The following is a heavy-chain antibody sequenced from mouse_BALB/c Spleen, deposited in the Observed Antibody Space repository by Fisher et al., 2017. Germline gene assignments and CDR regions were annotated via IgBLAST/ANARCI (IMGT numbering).Heavy chain of an antibody. V-gene: IGHV1S137*01. CDR3: ARDGSGYAMDY. Sequence: KFKGKATMTVDKSSSTAYMELARLTSEDSAIYYCARDGSGYAMDYWGQGTSVTVSS. J-gene: IGHJ4*01. D-gene: IGHD1-3*01.